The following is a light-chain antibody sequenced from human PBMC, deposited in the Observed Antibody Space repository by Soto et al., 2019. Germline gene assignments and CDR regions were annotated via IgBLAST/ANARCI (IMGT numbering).Light chain of an antibody. CDR2: EVS. CDR3: SSYAAGNTVV. V-gene: IGLV2-8*01. J-gene: IGLJ2*01. CDR1: SSDVGGYNY. Sequence: QSVLTQLPSASGSPGQSVTISCTGTSSDVGGYNYVSWYQQHPGKAPKLMIYEVSKRPSGVPDRFSGSKSGNTASLTVSGLQAEDEADYYCSSYAAGNTVVFGGGTKLTVL.